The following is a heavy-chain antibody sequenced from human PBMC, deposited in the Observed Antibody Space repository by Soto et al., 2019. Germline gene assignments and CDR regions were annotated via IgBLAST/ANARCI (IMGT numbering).Heavy chain of an antibody. Sequence: SGPTLVNPTETLTLNCSVSGFSLTNGRMGVSWIRKPPGKALEWLAHFFSDAERSYSTSMQSRLNMYKDSSGSQVVLTMSNMAPADTATYFCARMDGDYNYYGLDVWGHGIAVTVSS. V-gene: IGHV2-26*01. D-gene: IGHD4-17*01. CDR1: GFSLTNGRMG. J-gene: IGHJ6*02. CDR3: ARMDGDYNYYGLDV. CDR2: FFSDAER.